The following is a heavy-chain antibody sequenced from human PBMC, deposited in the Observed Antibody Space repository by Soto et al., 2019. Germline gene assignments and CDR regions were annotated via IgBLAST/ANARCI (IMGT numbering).Heavy chain of an antibody. J-gene: IGHJ6*02. CDR2: INPSGGST. D-gene: IGHD5-18*01. V-gene: IGHV1-46*01. CDR1: GYTFTSYY. CDR3: ARDWGVDTAMVNGMDV. Sequence: QVQLVQSGAEVKKPGASEKVSCKASGYTFTSYYMHWVRQAPGQGLEWMGIINPSGGSTSYAQKFQGRVTMTRDTSTSTVYMELSSLRSEDTAVYYCARDWGVDTAMVNGMDVWGQGTTVTVSS.